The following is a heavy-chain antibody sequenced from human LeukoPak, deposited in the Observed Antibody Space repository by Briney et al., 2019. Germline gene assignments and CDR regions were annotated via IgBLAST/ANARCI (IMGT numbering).Heavy chain of an antibody. CDR1: GFSLSTSGVG. V-gene: IGHV2-5*02. J-gene: IGHJ5*02. CDR3: AHRTGRNWFDP. Sequence: SGPTLANPPQPLTLTCTFSGFSLSTSGVGVGWIRQPPGKALEWLALIYWDDDKRYRPSLKSRLTITKDTSKNQVVLTMTNMDPVDTATYYCAHRTGRNWFDPWGQGTLVTVSS. CDR2: IYWDDDK.